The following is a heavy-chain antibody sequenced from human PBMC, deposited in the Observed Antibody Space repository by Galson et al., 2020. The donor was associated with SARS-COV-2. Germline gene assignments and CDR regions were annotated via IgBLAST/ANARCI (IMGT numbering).Heavy chain of an antibody. J-gene: IGHJ6*03. D-gene: IGHD3-16*01. CDR3: ARGGGDYMDV. CDR2: ISYDGSNK. Sequence: QLGESLKISCAASGFTFSSYAMHWVRQAPGKGLEWVAVISYDGSNKYYADSVKGRFTISRDNSKNTLYLQVNSLRAEDTAVYYCARGGGDYMDVWGKGTTVTVSS. CDR1: GFTFSSYA. V-gene: IGHV3-30*04.